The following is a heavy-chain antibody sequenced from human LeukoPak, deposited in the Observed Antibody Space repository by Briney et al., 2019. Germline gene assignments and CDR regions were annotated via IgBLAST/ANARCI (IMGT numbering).Heavy chain of an antibody. D-gene: IGHD1-1*01. CDR2: IGITGGDT. CDR3: AREDPTVVLSLDY. J-gene: IGHJ4*02. CDR1: GFTFSSHH. V-gene: IGHV3-23*01. Sequence: SGGSLRLSCAASGFTFSSHHISWVRQGPGKRLEWVAAIGITGGDTYHSGSVNGRFTISRDNSKNTLYLQMNSLRAEDTAVYYCAREDPTVVLSLDYWGQGTLVTVSS.